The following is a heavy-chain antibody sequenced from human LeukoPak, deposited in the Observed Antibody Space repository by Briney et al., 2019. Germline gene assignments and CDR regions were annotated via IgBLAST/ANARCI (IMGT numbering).Heavy chain of an antibody. CDR1: GGSISSYY. D-gene: IGHD6-13*01. CDR2: IYYSGST. Sequence: SETLSLTCTVSGGSISSYYWSWIRQPPGKGLEWIGYIYYSGSTNYNPSLKSRVTISVDTSKNQFSLKLSSVTAADTAVYYCARTTGYSSSWYSDLFDYWGQGTLVTVSS. CDR3: ARTTGYSSSWYSDLFDY. V-gene: IGHV4-59*12. J-gene: IGHJ4*02.